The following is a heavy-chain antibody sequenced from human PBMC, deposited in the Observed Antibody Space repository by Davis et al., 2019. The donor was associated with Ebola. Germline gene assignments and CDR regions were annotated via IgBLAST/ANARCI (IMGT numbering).Heavy chain of an antibody. V-gene: IGHV3-30*18. CDR2: ISYDGSNK. CDR3: AKDSDTIWGYGMDV. J-gene: IGHJ6*02. D-gene: IGHD3-3*01. CDR1: GFTFSSYG. Sequence: GESLKLSCAASGFTFSSYGMHWVRQAPGKGLEWVAVISYDGSNKYYADSVKGRFTISRDNSKNTLYLQMNSLRAEDTAVYYCAKDSDTIWGYGMDVWGQGTTVTVSS.